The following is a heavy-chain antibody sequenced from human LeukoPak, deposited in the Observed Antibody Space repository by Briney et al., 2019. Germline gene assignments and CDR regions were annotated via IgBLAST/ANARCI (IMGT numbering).Heavy chain of an antibody. CDR2: INPNSGGT. V-gene: IGHV1-2*02. D-gene: IGHD6-13*01. Sequence: GASVKVSCKASGYTFTGYYMHWVRQAPGQGLEWMGWINPNSGGTNYAQKFQGRVTMTRDTSISTAYMELSRLRSDDTAVYYCARYSIAAAATDWLDPWGQGTLVTVSS. CDR1: GYTFTGYY. J-gene: IGHJ5*02. CDR3: ARYSIAAAATDWLDP.